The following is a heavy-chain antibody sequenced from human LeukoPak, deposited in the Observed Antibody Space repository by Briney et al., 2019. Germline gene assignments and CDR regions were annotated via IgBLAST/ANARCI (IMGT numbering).Heavy chain of an antibody. CDR2: ISGSGGST. CDR1: GFTFSSYA. J-gene: IGHJ4*02. V-gene: IGHV3-23*01. CDR3: AKVLRLAYDYVWGSYPSASYYFDY. Sequence: PGGSLRLSCAASGFTFSSYAMSWVRQAPGKGLEWVSAISGSGGSTYYADSVKGRFTISRDNSKNTLYLPMNSLRAEDTAVYYCAKVLRLAYDYVWGSYPSASYYFDYWGQGTLVTVSS. D-gene: IGHD3-16*01.